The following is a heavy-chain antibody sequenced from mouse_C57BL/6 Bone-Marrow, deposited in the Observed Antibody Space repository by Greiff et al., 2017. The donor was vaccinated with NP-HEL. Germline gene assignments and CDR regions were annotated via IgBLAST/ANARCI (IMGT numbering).Heavy chain of an antibody. CDR1: GFNIKDDY. Sequence: EVQLQQSGAELVRPGASVKLSCTASGFNIKDDYMHWVKQRPEQGLEWIGWIDPENGDTEYASKFQGKATITADTSSNTAYLQLSSLTSEDTAVYYCPRRGSSSYAMDYWGQGTSVTVSS. D-gene: IGHD1-1*01. J-gene: IGHJ4*01. V-gene: IGHV14-4*01. CDR2: IDPENGDT. CDR3: PRRGSSSYAMDY.